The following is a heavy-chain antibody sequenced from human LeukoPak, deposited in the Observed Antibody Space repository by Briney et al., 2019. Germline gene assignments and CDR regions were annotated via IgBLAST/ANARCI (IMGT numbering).Heavy chain of an antibody. V-gene: IGHV3-23*01. J-gene: IGHJ6*02. CDR1: GFTFTSYA. Sequence: PGGSLRLSCAASGFTFTSYAMSWVRQAPGKGLEWVSGISGSGGSTHYAGSVKGRFTISRDNAKSSLFLQMNSLRAEDTAVYYCARGPLMDVWGQGTTVTVSS. CDR2: ISGSGGST. CDR3: ARGPLMDV.